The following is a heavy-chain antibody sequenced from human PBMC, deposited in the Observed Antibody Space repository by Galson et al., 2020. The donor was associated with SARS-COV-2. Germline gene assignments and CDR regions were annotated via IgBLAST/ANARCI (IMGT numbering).Heavy chain of an antibody. CDR3: AGPYCSGGSCTAWFDP. V-gene: IGHV1-69*13. D-gene: IGHD2-15*01. CDR1: GGTFSSYA. CDR2: IIPIFGTA. J-gene: IGHJ5*02. Sequence: SVKVSCKASGGTFSSYAISWVRQAPGQGLEWMGGIIPIFGTANYAQKFQGRVTITADESTSTAYMELSSLRSEDTAVYYCAGPYCSGGSCTAWFDPWGQGTLVTVSS.